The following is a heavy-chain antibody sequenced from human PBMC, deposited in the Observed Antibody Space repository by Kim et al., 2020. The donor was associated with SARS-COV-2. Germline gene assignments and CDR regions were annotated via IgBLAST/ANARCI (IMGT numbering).Heavy chain of an antibody. J-gene: IGHJ4*02. Sequence: GGSLRLPCAASGFTFDDYAMHWVRQAPGKGLEWVSGISWNSGSIGYADSVKGRFTISRDNAKNSLYLQMNSLRAEDTAMYYCAKDMGWFGEFFDYWGQGTLVTVSS. D-gene: IGHD3-10*01. CDR1: GFTFDDYA. CDR2: ISWNSGSI. CDR3: AKDMGWFGEFFDY. V-gene: IGHV3-9*01.